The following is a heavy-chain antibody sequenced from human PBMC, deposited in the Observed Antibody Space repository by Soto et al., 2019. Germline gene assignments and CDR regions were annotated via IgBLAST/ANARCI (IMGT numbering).Heavy chain of an antibody. CDR3: ARILRRVTVVSSPSEYYYGIDV. V-gene: IGHV2-70*01. CDR2: IDWDDDK. J-gene: IGHJ6*02. Sequence: SGPTLVKSTQTLTLTCTFSGFSLSSSGMCVSWIRQPPGKALEWLALIDWDDDKYYSTSLKTRLTISKDTSKNQVVLTMTNMDPVDTATYYCARILRRVTVVSSPSEYYYGIDVWGQGTTVTVSS. CDR1: GFSLSSSGMC. D-gene: IGHD2-15*01.